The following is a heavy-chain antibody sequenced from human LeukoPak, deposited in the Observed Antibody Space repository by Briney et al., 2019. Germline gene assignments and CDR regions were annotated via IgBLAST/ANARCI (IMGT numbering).Heavy chain of an antibody. CDR1: GYTFTGYY. Sequence: ASVKVSCKASGYTFTGYYMHWVRQAPGQGLEWMGWINPNSGGTNYAQKFQGRVTMTRDTPISTAYMELSRLRSDDTAVYYCARDSSKGQQLVINWFDPWGQGTLVTVSS. J-gene: IGHJ5*02. D-gene: IGHD6-13*01. CDR2: INPNSGGT. CDR3: ARDSSKGQQLVINWFDP. V-gene: IGHV1-2*02.